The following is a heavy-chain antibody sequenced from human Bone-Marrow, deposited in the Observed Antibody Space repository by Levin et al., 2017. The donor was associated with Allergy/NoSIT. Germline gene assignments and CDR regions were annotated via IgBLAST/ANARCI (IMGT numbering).Heavy chain of an antibody. V-gene: IGHV3-23*01. CDR3: AKAFPWFDP. J-gene: IGHJ5*02. CDR1: GFIFTSYA. CDR2: ISGSGDST. D-gene: IGHD3-3*02. Sequence: SCAASGFIFTSYAMSWVRQAPGKGLEWVSAISGSGDSTHYADSVKGRFTTSRDNSKNTLYLQMNSLRAEDTAVYYCAKAFPWFDPWGQGTLVTVSS.